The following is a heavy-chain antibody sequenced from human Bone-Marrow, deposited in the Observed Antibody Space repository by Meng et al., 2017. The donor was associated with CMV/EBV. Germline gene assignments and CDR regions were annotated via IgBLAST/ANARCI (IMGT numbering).Heavy chain of an antibody. Sequence: GESLKISCAASGFTFRSYAMHWVRQAPGKGLEWVAVISYDGSNKYYADSVKGRFTISRDNSKNTLYLQMNSLRAEDTAVYYCARDGPMVRGVMGYYYYGMDVWGQGTTVTVSS. CDR1: GFTFRSYA. CDR3: ARDGPMVRGVMGYYYYGMDV. J-gene: IGHJ6*02. V-gene: IGHV3-30-3*01. CDR2: ISYDGSNK. D-gene: IGHD3-10*01.